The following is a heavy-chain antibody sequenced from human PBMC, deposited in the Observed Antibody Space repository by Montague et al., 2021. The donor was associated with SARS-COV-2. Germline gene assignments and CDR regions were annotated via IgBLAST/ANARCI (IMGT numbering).Heavy chain of an antibody. CDR1: GDSVSSNSAA. J-gene: IGHJ6*02. D-gene: IGHD6-19*01. CDR3: ARDLHWLGAVYYCYGMDV. V-gene: IGHV6-1*01. CDR2: TYYRSKWYN. Sequence: CAISGDSVSSNSAAWNWIRQSPSRGLEWLGRTYYRSKWYNDYALSVKSRITVNPDTSKNQFSLQLNSVTPEDTAVYYCARDLHWLGAVYYCYGMDVWGQGTTVTVSS.